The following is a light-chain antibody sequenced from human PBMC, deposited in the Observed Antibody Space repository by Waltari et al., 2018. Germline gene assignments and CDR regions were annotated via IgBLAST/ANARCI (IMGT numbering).Light chain of an antibody. J-gene: IGKJ2*01. V-gene: IGKV1-33*01. CDR3: QQYDNLSYT. Sequence: DIQMTQSPSSLSASVGDRVTITCQASQVISNYLNWYQQKPGKAPKLLIYDASNLETGVPSRFSGSGSGTDFTCTISSLQPEDIATYYCQQYDNLSYTFGQGTKLEIK. CDR1: QVISNY. CDR2: DAS.